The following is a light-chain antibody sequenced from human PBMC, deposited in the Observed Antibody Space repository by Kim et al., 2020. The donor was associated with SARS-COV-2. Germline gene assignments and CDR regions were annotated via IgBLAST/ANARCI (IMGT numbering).Light chain of an antibody. J-gene: IGLJ1*01. V-gene: IGLV2-23*02. CDR1: SSDVGNYDL. Sequence: QSALTQAASVSGSPGQSITISCTGTSSDVGNYDLVSWYQHHAGNAPKLMIYEVTKRPSGVSNRFSASKSGNTASLTISGLQAEDEADYYCSSYARGSTLYVFGTGTKVTVL. CDR2: EVT. CDR3: SSYARGSTLYV.